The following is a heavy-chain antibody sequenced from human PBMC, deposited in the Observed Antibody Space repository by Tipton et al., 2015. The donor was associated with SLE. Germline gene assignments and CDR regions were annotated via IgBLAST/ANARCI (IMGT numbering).Heavy chain of an antibody. D-gene: IGHD6-13*01. V-gene: IGHV4-61*02. CDR1: GGSISSGSYY. CDR2: IYTSGST. Sequence: TLSLTCTVSGGSISSGSYYWSWIRQPAGKGLEWIGRIYTSGSTNYNPSLKSRVTISVDTSKNQFSLKLSSVTAADTAVYYCARSVYQQQLVEGYYFDYWGQGTLVTVSS. J-gene: IGHJ4*02. CDR3: ARSVYQQQLVEGYYFDY.